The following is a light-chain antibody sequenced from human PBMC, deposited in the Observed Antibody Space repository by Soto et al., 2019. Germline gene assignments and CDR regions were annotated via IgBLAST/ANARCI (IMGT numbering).Light chain of an antibody. CDR3: MQALQTPLT. CDR1: QSLLHSNGYNY. J-gene: IGKJ4*01. CDR2: LGS. V-gene: IGKV2-28*01. Sequence: DIVMTQSPLFLPVTPGEPASISCRSSQSLLHSNGYNYLDWYLQKPGQSPQLLIYLGSNRASGVPDRFSGSGSGTDFTLKISGVEAEDVGVYYCMQALQTPLTFGGGTKVDIK.